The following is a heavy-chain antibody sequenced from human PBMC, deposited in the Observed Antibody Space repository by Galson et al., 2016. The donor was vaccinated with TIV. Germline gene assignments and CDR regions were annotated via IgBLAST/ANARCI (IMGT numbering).Heavy chain of an antibody. Sequence: PALVKPTQTLTLTCTFSGFSLNSRGVAVAWIRQPPGKALESLALIYWDDDKIYSPSLKSRLTVTRESSKNQVVLTMTSLALADTATYYCAQKEPYCIDNNCYYGGTFEVWGQGTIVTVSS. CDR2: IYWDDDK. CDR1: GFSLNSRGVA. V-gene: IGHV2-5*02. CDR3: AQKEPYCIDNNCYYGGTFEV. J-gene: IGHJ3*01. D-gene: IGHD2-21*02.